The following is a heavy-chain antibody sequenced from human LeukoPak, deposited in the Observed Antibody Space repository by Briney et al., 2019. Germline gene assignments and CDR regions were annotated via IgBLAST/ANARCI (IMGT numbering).Heavy chain of an antibody. CDR2: IYYSGST. Sequence: SETLSLTCTVSGGSISSYYWSWIRQPPGKGLEWIGYIYYSGSTNYNPSLKSRVTISVDTSKNQFSLKLSSVTAADTAVYYCARTSQPTSSWYRGWGQGTLVTVSS. CDR1: GGSISSYY. CDR3: ARTSQPTSSWYRG. J-gene: IGHJ4*02. D-gene: IGHD6-13*01. V-gene: IGHV4-59*08.